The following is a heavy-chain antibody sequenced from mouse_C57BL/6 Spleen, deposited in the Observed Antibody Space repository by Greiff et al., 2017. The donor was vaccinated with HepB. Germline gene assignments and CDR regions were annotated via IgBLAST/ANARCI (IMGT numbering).Heavy chain of an antibody. CDR2: IHPNSGST. CDR3: ARSVYYRDYFDY. J-gene: IGHJ2*01. D-gene: IGHD1-1*01. V-gene: IGHV1-64*01. CDR1: GYTFTSYW. Sequence: VQLQQPGAELVKPGASVKLSCKASGYTFTSYWMHWVKQRPGQGLEWIGMIHPNSGSTNYNEKFKSKATLTVDKSSSTAYMQLSSLTSEDSAVYYCARSVYYRDYFDYWGQGTTLTVSS.